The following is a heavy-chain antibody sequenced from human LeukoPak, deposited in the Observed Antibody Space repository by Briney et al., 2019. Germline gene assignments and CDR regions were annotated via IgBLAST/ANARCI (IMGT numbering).Heavy chain of an antibody. J-gene: IGHJ4*02. D-gene: IGHD5-24*01. CDR2: IYHSGST. CDR1: GGSISSGGYS. Sequence: SQALSLTCAVSGGSISSGGYSWSWIRQPPGKGLEWIGYIYHSGSTYYNPSLESRVTISIDSSKNQFSLKLSSVTAADTAVYYCARDGLSSFATMDWGPGALVTVSS. V-gene: IGHV4-30-2*01. CDR3: ARDGLSSFATMD.